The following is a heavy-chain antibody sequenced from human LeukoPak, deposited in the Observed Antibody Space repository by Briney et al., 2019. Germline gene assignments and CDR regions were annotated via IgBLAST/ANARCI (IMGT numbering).Heavy chain of an antibody. J-gene: IGHJ6*03. Sequence: GASVKVSCKASGYTFTGYYMHWVRQAPGQGLEWMGWINPNSGGTNYAQKFQGRVTMTRDTSISTAYMEPSRLRSDDTAVYHCATSLGYCSSTSCYRYYYCYYMDVWGKGTTVTVSS. D-gene: IGHD2-2*02. CDR2: INPNSGGT. CDR3: ATSLGYCSSTSCYRYYYCYYMDV. V-gene: IGHV1-2*02. CDR1: GYTFTGYY.